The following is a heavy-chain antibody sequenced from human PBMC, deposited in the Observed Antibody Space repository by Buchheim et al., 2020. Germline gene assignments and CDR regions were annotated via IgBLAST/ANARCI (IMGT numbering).Heavy chain of an antibody. CDR2: IYHSGST. J-gene: IGHJ4*02. Sequence: QVQLQESGPGLVKPSGTLSLTCAVSGGSISSSNWWSWVRQPPGKGLEWIGEIYHSGSTNYNPSLKSRVTISVDKSTNTFSLKLSSVTAADTAVYYCARNRLTEYYYDSSGYYGLDYWGQGTL. CDR3: ARNRLTEYYYDSSGYYGLDY. V-gene: IGHV4-4*02. CDR1: GGSISSSNW. D-gene: IGHD3-22*01.